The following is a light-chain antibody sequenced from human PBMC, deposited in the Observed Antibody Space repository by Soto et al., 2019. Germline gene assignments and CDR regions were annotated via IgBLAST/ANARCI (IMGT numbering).Light chain of an antibody. V-gene: IGKV3-20*01. J-gene: IGKJ1*01. CDR1: QGVTTN. CDR3: QQYGSSGT. Sequence: EIMLSQSPGTLSVSPGERATLSCRAGQGVTTNFAWYQQKSGQSPRLLIYDVSIRATGVPARFSGTGSGTDFTLTISRLEPEDFAVYYCQQYGSSGTFGQGTKVDIK. CDR2: DVS.